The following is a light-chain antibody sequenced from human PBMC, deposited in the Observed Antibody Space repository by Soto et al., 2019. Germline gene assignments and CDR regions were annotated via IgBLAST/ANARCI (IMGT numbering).Light chain of an antibody. CDR1: SSDVGGYNY. CDR2: EVN. V-gene: IGLV2-8*01. Sequence: QSALTQPPSASGSPGQSVAISCTGTSSDVGGYNYVSWYQQHPGTAPKLMIYEVNQRPSGVPYRFSGSKSCNTASLTGSGLQAEDESYYACSSYAGSSNVFGTGTKLTVL. J-gene: IGLJ1*01. CDR3: SSYAGSSNV.